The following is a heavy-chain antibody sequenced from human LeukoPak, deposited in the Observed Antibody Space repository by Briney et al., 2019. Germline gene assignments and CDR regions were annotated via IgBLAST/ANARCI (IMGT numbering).Heavy chain of an antibody. V-gene: IGHV1-69*05. J-gene: IGHJ4*02. CDR2: IIPIFGTA. CDR3: ARGLGYCSSTSCYRFIFDY. CDR1: GGTFSSYA. D-gene: IGHD2-2*02. Sequence: VASVKVSCKASGGTFSSYAISWVRQAPGQGLEWMGGIIPIFGTANYAQKFQGRVTITTDESTSTAYMELSSLRSEDTAVYYCARGLGYCSSTSCYRFIFDYWAQGTLVTVSS.